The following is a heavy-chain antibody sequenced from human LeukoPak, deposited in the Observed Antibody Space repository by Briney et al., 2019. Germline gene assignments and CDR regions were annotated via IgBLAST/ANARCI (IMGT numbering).Heavy chain of an antibody. D-gene: IGHD2-2*01. CDR2: INPNSGGT. CDR1: GYTFTGYY. V-gene: IGHV1-2*02. Sequence: ASLKVSCTASGYTFTGYYTHWVRQAPGQGLEWMSWINPNSGGTNYAQNFQGRVSMTRDTSISTDYMELSRLRSDDTAVYYCARVIVVVPAADDAFDIWGQGTTVTVSS. J-gene: IGHJ3*02. CDR3: ARVIVVVPAADDAFDI.